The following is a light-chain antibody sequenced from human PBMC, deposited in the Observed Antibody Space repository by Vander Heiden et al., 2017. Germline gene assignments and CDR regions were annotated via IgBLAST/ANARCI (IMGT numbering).Light chain of an antibody. V-gene: IGKV1-27*01. CDR3: QKYNSAPPWT. J-gene: IGKJ1*01. Sequence: DIQMTQSPSSLSASVGDRVTITCRANQGISNYLAWYQQKPGKGPKLLIYAASTLQSGVPSRFSGSGYGTDFTLTISSLQPEDVAPYYCQKYNSAPPWTFGQGTKVEIK. CDR1: QGISNY. CDR2: AAS.